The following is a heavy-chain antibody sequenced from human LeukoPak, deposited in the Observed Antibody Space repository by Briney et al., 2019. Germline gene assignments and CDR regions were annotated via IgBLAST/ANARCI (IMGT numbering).Heavy chain of an antibody. CDR1: GGSISSGGYY. CDR2: IYTSGTT. J-gene: IGHJ2*01. CDR3: ARDGYSSGWYQAPFDL. V-gene: IGHV4-61*02. D-gene: IGHD6-19*01. Sequence: SETLSLTCTVSGGSISSGGYYWSWIRQPAGKGLEWIGRIYTSGTTKYNPSLKSRATMSADTSKKQFSLNLSSVTAADTAVYYCARDGYSSGWYQAPFDLWGRGTLVIVSS.